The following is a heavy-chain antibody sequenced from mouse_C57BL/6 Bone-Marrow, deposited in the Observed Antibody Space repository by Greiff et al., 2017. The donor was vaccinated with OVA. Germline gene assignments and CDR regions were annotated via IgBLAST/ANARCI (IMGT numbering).Heavy chain of an antibody. CDR3: AREDSYFYEY. V-gene: IGHV1-76*01. Sequence: QVQLQQSGAEVVRPGASVKLSCKASGYTFTDYYINWVKQRPGQGLEWIARIYPGSGNTYYNEKFKGKATLTAEKSSNTAYMQLSSLTSEDSAVYFCAREDSYFYEYWGQGTTLTVSS. J-gene: IGHJ2*01. D-gene: IGHD2-12*01. CDR2: IYPGSGNT. CDR1: GYTFTDYY.